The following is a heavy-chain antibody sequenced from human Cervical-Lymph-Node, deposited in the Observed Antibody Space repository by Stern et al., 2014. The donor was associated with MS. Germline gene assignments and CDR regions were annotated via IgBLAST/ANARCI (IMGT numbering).Heavy chain of an antibody. CDR1: GYSFTSYW. V-gene: IGHV5-51*01. CDR2: IYPGDSDT. CDR3: ARPWGFGELRDAFDI. Sequence: VQLVESGAEVKKPGESLKISCKGSGYSFTSYWIGWVRQMPGKGLEWMGIIYPGDSDTRYSPSFQGQVTISANKSISTAYLQWSSLKASDTAMYYCARPWGFGELRDAFDIWGQGTMVTVSS. D-gene: IGHD3-10*01. J-gene: IGHJ3*02.